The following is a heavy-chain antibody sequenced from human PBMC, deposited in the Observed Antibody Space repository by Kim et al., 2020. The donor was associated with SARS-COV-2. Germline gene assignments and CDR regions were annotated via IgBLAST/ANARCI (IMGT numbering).Heavy chain of an antibody. J-gene: IGHJ4*01. CDR1: GFNFDNFA. V-gene: IGHV3-23*01. D-gene: IGHD6-19*01. CDR2: ISGSGGNT. Sequence: GGSLRLSCAAFGFNFDNFAMSWVRQAPGKGLEWISAISGSGGNTYYADSVKGRFTISRDNSKSMLFLHMSSLTADDTAVYYCAKSGPGGGCPTPFDYWG. CDR3: AKSGPGGGCPTPFDY.